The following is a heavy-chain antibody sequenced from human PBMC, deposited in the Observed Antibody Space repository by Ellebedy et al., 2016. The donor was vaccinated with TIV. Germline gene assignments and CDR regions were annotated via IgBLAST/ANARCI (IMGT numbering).Heavy chain of an antibody. J-gene: IGHJ4*02. V-gene: IGHV3-23*01. CDR3: ARAPRGIYYFDY. CDR2: ISGSGVST. D-gene: IGHD2/OR15-2a*01. CDR1: GFTFSNYG. Sequence: GGSLRLXXVGSGFTFSNYGMNWVRQAPGKGLEWVSGISGSGVSTYHADSVKGRFTISRDNSNNMMYLQMNSLRAEDTAVYYCARAPRGIYYFDYWGQGTLVTASS.